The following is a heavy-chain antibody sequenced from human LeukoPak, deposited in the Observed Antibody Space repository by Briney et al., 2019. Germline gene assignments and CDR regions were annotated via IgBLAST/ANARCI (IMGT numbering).Heavy chain of an antibody. V-gene: IGHV4-59*12. Sequence: KPSETLSLTCTVSGGSISSYYWSWIRQPPGKGLEWIGYIYHSGSTYYNPSLKSRVTISVDRSKNQFSLKLSSVTAADTAVYYCARAPDIVVVEDVWGKGTTVTVSS. CDR3: ARAPDIVVVEDV. D-gene: IGHD2-2*01. CDR2: IYHSGST. CDR1: GGSISSYY. J-gene: IGHJ6*04.